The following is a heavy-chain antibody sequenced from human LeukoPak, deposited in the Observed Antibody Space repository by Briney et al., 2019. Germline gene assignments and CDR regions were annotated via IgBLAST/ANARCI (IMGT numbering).Heavy chain of an antibody. Sequence: GPLRHSCAASGFTFSSYAMCWVRQAPGKGLEWVSASSGSGGSTYYADSVKGRFTISRDNSKNTLYLQMNSLRAEDTAVYYCAKEYSSGYYDQPDYWGQGTLVTVSS. CDR1: GFTFSSYA. D-gene: IGHD3-22*01. CDR2: SSGSGGST. J-gene: IGHJ4*02. CDR3: AKEYSSGYYDQPDY. V-gene: IGHV3-23*01.